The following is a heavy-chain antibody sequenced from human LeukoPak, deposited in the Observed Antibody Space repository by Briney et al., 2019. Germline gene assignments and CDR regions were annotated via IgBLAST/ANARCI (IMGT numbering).Heavy chain of an antibody. V-gene: IGHV4-34*01. J-gene: IGHJ5*02. CDR3: ARGPHRAGPLNWFDP. CDR1: GGSFNTNLYY. CDR2: INHSGST. Sequence: SETLSLTCTVFGGSFNTNLYYWSWIRQPPGKGLEWIGEINHSGSTNYNPSLKSRVTISVDTSKNQFSLKLSSVTAADTAVYYCARGPHRAGPLNWFDPWGQGTLVTVSS. D-gene: IGHD6-19*01.